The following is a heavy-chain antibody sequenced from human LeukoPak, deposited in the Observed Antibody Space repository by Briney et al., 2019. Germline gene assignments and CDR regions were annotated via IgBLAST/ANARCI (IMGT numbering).Heavy chain of an antibody. V-gene: IGHV3-30-3*01. CDR1: GFTFSSYA. CDR2: ISYDGSNK. J-gene: IGHJ6*02. Sequence: GGSLRLSCAASGFTFSSYAMHWVRQAPGKGLEWVAVISYDGSNKYYADSVKGRFTISRDNSKNTLYLQMNSLRAEDTAVNYCAKNCLRDLGYCSGGSCYSSYYYYYGMDVWGQGTTVTVSS. CDR3: AKNCLRDLGYCSGGSCYSSYYYYYGMDV. D-gene: IGHD2-15*01.